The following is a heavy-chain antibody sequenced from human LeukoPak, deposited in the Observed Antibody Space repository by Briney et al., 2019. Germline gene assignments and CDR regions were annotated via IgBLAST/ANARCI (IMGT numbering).Heavy chain of an antibody. J-gene: IGHJ4*02. CDR1: GSTFTSYW. V-gene: IGHV5-51*01. CDR2: INPGDSDT. CDR3: ARVIHWGPFYYFDY. D-gene: IGHD7-27*01. Sequence: GGSLKISCQGSGSTFTSYWIAWARQLPGKGLEGLGVINPGDSDTRYSPSFQGQVTISADKSISTAYLQWSSLKASDTAMYYCARVIHWGPFYYFDYWGQGTLVTVSS.